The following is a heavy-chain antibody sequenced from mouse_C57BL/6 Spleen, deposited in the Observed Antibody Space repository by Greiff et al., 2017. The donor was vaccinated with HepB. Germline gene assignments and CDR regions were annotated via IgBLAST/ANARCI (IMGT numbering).Heavy chain of an antibody. J-gene: IGHJ3*01. D-gene: IGHD2-4*01. CDR1: GFTFTDYY. Sequence: EVKLMESGGGLVQPGGSLSLSCAASGFTFTDYYMSWVRQPPGKALEWLGFIRNKANGYTTEYSASVKGRFTISRDNSQSILYLQMNALRAEDSATYYCARSVYDYEAWFAYWGQGTLVTVSA. CDR2: IRNKANGYTT. CDR3: ARSVYDYEAWFAY. V-gene: IGHV7-3*01.